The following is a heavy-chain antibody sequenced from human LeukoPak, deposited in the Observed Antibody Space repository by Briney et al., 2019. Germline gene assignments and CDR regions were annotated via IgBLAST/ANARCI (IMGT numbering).Heavy chain of an antibody. CDR2: ILYDGTMQ. D-gene: IGHD3-22*01. V-gene: IGHV3-30*04. CDR1: DFTFSNYA. J-gene: IGHJ4*02. Sequence: PGGSLRLSCAASDFTFSNYAMHWVRQAPGKGLEWVAVILYDGTMQYYADSLKGRFTISRDNSLNTLYLQMRSLRVEDTAVYFCARDPRGPTGYDSSGRDTFDYWGQGTLVTVSS. CDR3: ARDPRGPTGYDSSGRDTFDY.